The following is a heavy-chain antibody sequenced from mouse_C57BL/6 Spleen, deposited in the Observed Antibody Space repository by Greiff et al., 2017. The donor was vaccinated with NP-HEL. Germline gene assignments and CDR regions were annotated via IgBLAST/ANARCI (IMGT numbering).Heavy chain of an antibody. D-gene: IGHD2-1*01. J-gene: IGHJ3*01. CDR3: AYYGNYETWFAY. CDR2: INPSTGGT. CDR1: GYSFTGYY. V-gene: IGHV1-42*01. Sequence: EVQLQQSGPELVKPGASVKISCKASGYSFTGYYMNWVKQSPEKSLEWIGEINPSTGGTTYNQKFKAKATLTVDKSSSTAYMQLKSLTSEDSAVYYCAYYGNYETWFAYWGQGTLVTVSA.